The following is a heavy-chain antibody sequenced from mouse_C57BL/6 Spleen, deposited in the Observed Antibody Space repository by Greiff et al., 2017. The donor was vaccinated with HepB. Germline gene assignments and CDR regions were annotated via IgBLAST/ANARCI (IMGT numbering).Heavy chain of an antibody. J-gene: IGHJ4*01. CDR1: GFTFSSYA. D-gene: IGHD1-1*01. CDR3: ARDPLFITTNAMDY. V-gene: IGHV5-4*01. Sequence: DVQLVESGGGLVKPGGSLKLSCAASGFTFSSYAMSWVRQTPEKRLEWVATISDGGSYTYYPDNVKGRFTISRDNAKNNLYLQMSHLKSEDTAMYYCARDPLFITTNAMDYWGQGTSVTVSS. CDR2: ISDGGSYT.